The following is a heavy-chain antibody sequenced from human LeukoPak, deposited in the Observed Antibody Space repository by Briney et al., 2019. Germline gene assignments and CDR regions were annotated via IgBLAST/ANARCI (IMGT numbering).Heavy chain of an antibody. Sequence: GESLKISCKGSGYSFISYWIGWVRQRPGKGLEWMGIIYPGDSDTRYSPSFQGQVTISADKSISTAYLQWSSLKASDTAMYYCARRMDYYDSSGYSLYYFDYWGQGTLVTASS. V-gene: IGHV5-51*01. J-gene: IGHJ4*02. CDR1: GYSFISYW. CDR3: ARRMDYYDSSGYSLYYFDY. CDR2: IYPGDSDT. D-gene: IGHD3-22*01.